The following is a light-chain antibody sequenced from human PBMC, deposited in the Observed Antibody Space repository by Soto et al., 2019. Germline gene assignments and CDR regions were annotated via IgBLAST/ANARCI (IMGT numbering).Light chain of an antibody. CDR2: ASS. CDR1: QSVSTF. J-gene: IGKJ2*01. CDR3: QHSYSIPYT. V-gene: IGKV1-39*01. Sequence: DIQLTQSPSSLSASIGDTVTISCRASQSVSTFLNWHQQKPGKAPRVLIYASSTLQSGVPSRFSGSGIGTDFTLTITNLQPEDFGTYYCQHSYSIPYTFGQGTKLEIK.